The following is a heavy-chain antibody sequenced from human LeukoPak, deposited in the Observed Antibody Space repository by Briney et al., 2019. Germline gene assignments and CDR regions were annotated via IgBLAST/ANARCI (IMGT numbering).Heavy chain of an antibody. Sequence: PSETLSLTCTVSGGSISSSSYYWGWIRQPPGKGLEWIGEINHSGSTNYNPSLKSRVTISVDTSKNQFSLKLSSVTAADTAVYYCARSRYCSGGSCSPRRDAFDIWGQGTMVTVSS. CDR1: GGSISSSSYY. V-gene: IGHV4-39*07. CDR3: ARSRYCSGGSCSPRRDAFDI. D-gene: IGHD2-15*01. CDR2: INHSGST. J-gene: IGHJ3*02.